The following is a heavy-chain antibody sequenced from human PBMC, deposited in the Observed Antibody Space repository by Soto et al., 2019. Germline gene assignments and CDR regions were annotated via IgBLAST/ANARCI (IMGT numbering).Heavy chain of an antibody. CDR1: GISLSTSGVG. Sequence: SGPTLVNPTQTLTLTCTFSGISLSTSGVGVGWIRQPPGKALEWLVLIYCDDDKRYSPSLRSRLTINKDTSKNQVVLTMTNMDPVDTATYYCIQSRCGGDCLQSYASHYYYGMDVWGQGTTVTVSS. CDR3: IQSRCGGDCLQSYASHYYYGMDV. D-gene: IGHD2-21*02. V-gene: IGHV2-5*02. J-gene: IGHJ6*02. CDR2: IYCDDDK.